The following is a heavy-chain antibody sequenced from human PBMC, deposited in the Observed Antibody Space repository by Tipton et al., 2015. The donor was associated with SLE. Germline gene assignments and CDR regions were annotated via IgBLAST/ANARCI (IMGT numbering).Heavy chain of an antibody. CDR3: ARGVGRYFDSLFGTYDY. D-gene: IGHD3-9*01. CDR1: SGSISGYY. V-gene: IGHV4-4*07. CDR2: MYTSGSI. J-gene: IGHJ4*02. Sequence: TLSLTCTVSSGSISGYYWSWIRQPAGKGLEWIGRMYTSGSINSNPSLKSRVTMSVDTSKNQISLKLRSVTVADTAVYFCARGVGRYFDSLFGTYDYWGQGILVTVSS.